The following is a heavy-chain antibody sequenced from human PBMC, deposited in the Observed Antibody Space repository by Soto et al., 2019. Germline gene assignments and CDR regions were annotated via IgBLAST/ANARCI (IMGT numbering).Heavy chain of an antibody. Sequence: GESRTLSCTGSGDCFTLYFIGWVRQLPGKGLECLGIIYPGDSDTRYSPSFQGQVTISAAKSISTAYLQWSSLKASDTAMYYCARLSADYFDSSGYYCYGYWGRGTLVIVSS. CDR1: GDCFTLYF. D-gene: IGHD3-22*01. V-gene: IGHV5-51*01. CDR2: IYPGDSDT. J-gene: IGHJ4*02. CDR3: ARLSADYFDSSGYYCYGY.